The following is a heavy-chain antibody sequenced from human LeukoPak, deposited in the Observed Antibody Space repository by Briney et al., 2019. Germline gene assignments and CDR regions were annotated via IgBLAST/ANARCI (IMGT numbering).Heavy chain of an antibody. J-gene: IGHJ4*02. D-gene: IGHD3-9*01. CDR2: IYSGSST. V-gene: IGHV3-53*04. CDR3: ARGPDYDILTAPSPELDY. CDR1: GFTVSSNY. Sequence: GGSLRLSCVASGFTVSSNYMSWVRQAPGKGLEWVSVIYSGSSTYYAESVKGRFTISRNTSKNTLYLQMNSLRAEDTAVYYCARGPDYDILTAPSPELDYWGQGTLVTVSS.